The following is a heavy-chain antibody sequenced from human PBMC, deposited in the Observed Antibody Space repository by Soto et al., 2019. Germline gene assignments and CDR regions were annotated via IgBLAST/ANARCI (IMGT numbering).Heavy chain of an antibody. V-gene: IGHV4-30-4*01. CDR1: GGSISSGDYY. J-gene: IGHJ2*01. CDR3: ARVVNRPVRFEL. D-gene: IGHD2-15*01. Sequence: QVQLQESGPGLVKPSQTLSLTCTVSGGSISSGDYYWSWIRQPPGKGLEWIGYIYYSGSTYYNPSLKSRVTISVDTSKNLFSLKLSSVPAAATAVYSCARVVNRPVRFELWGRGTLVTVSS. CDR2: IYYSGST.